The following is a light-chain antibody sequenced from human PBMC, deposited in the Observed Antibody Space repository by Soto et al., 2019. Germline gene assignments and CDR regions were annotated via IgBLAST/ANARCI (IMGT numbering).Light chain of an antibody. Sequence: QSVLTQPASVSGSPGQSITISCTGTSSDVGGYDYVSWYQQHPGKAPKLMIYEVSHRPSGVSNRFSGSKSGNTASLTISGLQTEDEADYYCSSSTSTDTLVFGGGTKVTVL. V-gene: IGLV2-14*01. CDR3: SSSTSTDTLV. CDR2: EVS. J-gene: IGLJ2*01. CDR1: SSDVGGYDY.